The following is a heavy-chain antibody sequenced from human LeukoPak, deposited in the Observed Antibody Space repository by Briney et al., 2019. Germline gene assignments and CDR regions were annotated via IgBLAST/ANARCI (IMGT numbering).Heavy chain of an antibody. CDR2: INPSGGST. CDR3: ASEGGYCSSTSCSRGTNNSMDV. Sequence: ASVKVSCKASGYTFTSYYMHWVRQAPGQGLEWMGIINPSGGSTSYAQKFQGRVTMTRDTSTSTVYMELSSLRSEDTAVYYCASEGGYCSSTSCSRGTNNSMDVWGQGTTVTVSS. D-gene: IGHD2-2*03. J-gene: IGHJ6*02. CDR1: GYTFTSYY. V-gene: IGHV1-46*01.